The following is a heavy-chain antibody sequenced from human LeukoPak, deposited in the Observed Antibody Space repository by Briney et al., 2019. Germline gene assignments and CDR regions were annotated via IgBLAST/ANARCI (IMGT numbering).Heavy chain of an antibody. J-gene: IGHJ5*02. CDR3: ARDAYCSSTSCYDQTRNWFDP. V-gene: IGHV3-7*01. Sequence: GGSLRLSCAASGFTFSSYLMSWVRQAPGKGLEWVANIKQDGSEKYYVDSVKGRFTISRDNAKNSLYLQMNSLRAEDTAVYYCARDAYCSSTSCYDQTRNWFDPWGQGTLVTVSS. CDR2: IKQDGSEK. D-gene: IGHD2-2*01. CDR1: GFTFSSYL.